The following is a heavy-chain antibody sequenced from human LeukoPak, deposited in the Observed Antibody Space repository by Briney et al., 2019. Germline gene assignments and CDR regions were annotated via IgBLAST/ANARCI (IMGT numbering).Heavy chain of an antibody. CDR3: AKSYSRGYPGWFDP. CDR2: ISGSGGST. CDR1: GFTFSSYA. V-gene: IGHV3-23*01. Sequence: PGGSLRLSCAASGFTFSSYAMSWVRQAPGKGLEWVSAISGSGGSTYYADSVKGRFTISRDNSKNTLYLQMNSLRAEDTALYYRAKSYSRGYPGWFDPWGQGTLVTVSS. J-gene: IGHJ5*02. D-gene: IGHD3-22*01.